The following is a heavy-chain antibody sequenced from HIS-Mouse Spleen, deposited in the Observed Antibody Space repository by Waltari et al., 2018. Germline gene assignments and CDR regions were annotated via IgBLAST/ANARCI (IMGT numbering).Heavy chain of an antibody. CDR1: GFTFFSYA. CDR3: ARVTGGGY. Sequence: QVQLVESGGGGVHPGRSLRLACAGSGFTFFSYARPGVRQAPGKGREWVAVISNDGSNKSYADSVKGRFTISRDNSKNTLYLQMNSLRAEDTAVYYCARVTGGGYWGQGTLVTVSS. J-gene: IGHJ4*02. D-gene: IGHD3-10*01. CDR2: ISNDGSNK. V-gene: IGHV3-30-3*01.